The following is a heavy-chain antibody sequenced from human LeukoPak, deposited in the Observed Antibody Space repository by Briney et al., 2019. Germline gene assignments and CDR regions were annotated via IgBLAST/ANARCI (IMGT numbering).Heavy chain of an antibody. CDR2: IYYSGST. V-gene: IGHV4-59*01. D-gene: IGHD6-19*01. J-gene: IGHJ4*02. Sequence: SETLSLTCTVSGGSISSYYWSWIRQPPGKGLEWIGYIYYSGSTNYNPSLKSRVTISVDTSRNQFSLKLSSVTAADTAVYYCARGGIAVGFDYWGQGTLVTVSS. CDR1: GGSISSYY. CDR3: ARGGIAVGFDY.